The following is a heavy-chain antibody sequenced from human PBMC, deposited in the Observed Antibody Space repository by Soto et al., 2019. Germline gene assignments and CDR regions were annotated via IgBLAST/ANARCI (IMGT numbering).Heavy chain of an antibody. J-gene: IGHJ4*02. CDR2: ISSDGSNK. CDR1: GFDFSYYG. Sequence: QVQLVESGGGVVQPGRSLRLSCAASGFDFSYYGMHWVRQAPGKGLEWVAVISSDGSNKYYADSVKGRFTISRDNSKNTLYLQMNSLRAEDTAVYYCAKDLLRGYSYGPFHYWGQGTLVTVSS. CDR3: AKDLLRGYSYGPFHY. D-gene: IGHD5-18*01. V-gene: IGHV3-30*18.